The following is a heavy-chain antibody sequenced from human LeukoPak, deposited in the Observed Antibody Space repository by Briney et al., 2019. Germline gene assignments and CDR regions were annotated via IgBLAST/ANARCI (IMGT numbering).Heavy chain of an antibody. CDR3: ASDGVVRGVIVY. CDR2: IDPKSGGT. Sequence: ASVTVSFKTSGYTFSDYYIHWVRQAPGQGLEWMGWIDPKSGGTDYAQKFQGRVIMTRDTASGTAHMEVRRLKSDDTALYYCASDGVVRGVIVYWGQGTLVTVSS. D-gene: IGHD3-10*01. V-gene: IGHV1-2*02. CDR1: GYTFSDYY. J-gene: IGHJ4*02.